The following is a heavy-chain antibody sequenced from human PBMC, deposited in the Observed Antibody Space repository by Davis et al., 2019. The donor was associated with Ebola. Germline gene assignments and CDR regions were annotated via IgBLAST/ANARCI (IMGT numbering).Heavy chain of an antibody. CDR1: GLTVSSKY. D-gene: IGHD3-22*01. J-gene: IGHJ6*02. CDR2: IYTGGST. Sequence: GESLKISCAASGLTVSSKYMSWVRQAPGKGLEWVSVIYTGGSTEYTDSVKGRFTISRDNSKNTVYLQMDSLRAEDTAVYYCARGVSVESYGYYSSIYHYYGMDVWGQGTTVTVSS. CDR3: ARGVSVESYGYYSSIYHYYGMDV. V-gene: IGHV3-66*01.